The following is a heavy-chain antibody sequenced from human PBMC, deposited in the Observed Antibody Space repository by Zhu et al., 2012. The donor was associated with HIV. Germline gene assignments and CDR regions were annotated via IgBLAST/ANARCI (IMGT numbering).Heavy chain of an antibody. CDR3: ARDTYYYGSGSDFDY. Sequence: QVRLQESGPGLVKPSETLSLTCTVSGYSISSGYYWGWIRQPPGKGLEWIGSIYHSGSTYYNPSLKSRVTISVDTSKNQFSLKLSSVTAADTAVYYCARDTYYYGSGSDFDYWGQGTLVTVSS. CDR2: IYHSGST. CDR1: GYSISSGYY. D-gene: IGHD3-10*01. V-gene: IGHV4-38-2*02. J-gene: IGHJ4*02.